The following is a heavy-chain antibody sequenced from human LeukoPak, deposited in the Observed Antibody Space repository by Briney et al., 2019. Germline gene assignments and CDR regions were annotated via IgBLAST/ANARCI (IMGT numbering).Heavy chain of an antibody. CDR2: INPNSGGT. J-gene: IGHJ4*02. CDR1: GYTFTNYD. Sequence: ASVKVSCKASGYTFTNYDINWVRQATGDGLEWMGWINPNSGGTNYAQKFQGRVTMTRDTSISTAYMELSRLRSDDTAVYYCAIDSPDSGSYHSLFDYWGQGTLVTVSS. CDR3: AIDSPDSGSYHSLFDY. V-gene: IGHV1-2*02. D-gene: IGHD1-26*01.